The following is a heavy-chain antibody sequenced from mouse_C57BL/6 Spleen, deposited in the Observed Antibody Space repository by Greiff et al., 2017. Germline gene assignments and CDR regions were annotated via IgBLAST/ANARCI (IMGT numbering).Heavy chain of an antibody. D-gene: IGHD1-1*01. CDR1: GYAFSSSW. CDR3: ARDYYGSRYFDY. CDR2: IYPGDGDT. Sequence: QVQLKESGPELVKPGASVKISCKASGYAFSSSWMNWVKQRPGKGLEWIGRIYPGDGDTNYNGKFKGKATLTAVKSSSTAYMQLSSLTSEDSAVYFCARDYYGSRYFDYWGQGTTLTVSS. V-gene: IGHV1-82*01. J-gene: IGHJ2*01.